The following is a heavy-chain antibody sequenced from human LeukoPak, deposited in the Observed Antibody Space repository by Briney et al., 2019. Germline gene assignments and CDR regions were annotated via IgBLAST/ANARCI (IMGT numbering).Heavy chain of an antibody. J-gene: IGHJ4*02. D-gene: IGHD6-19*01. CDR2: ISGSGGST. CDR3: AKAGSSGWSSSGGDY. V-gene: IGHV3-23*01. CDR1: GFTFNNFA. Sequence: GGSLRLFCAASGFTFNNFAMSWVRQAPGKGLEWVSTISGSGGSTFYADSVKGRFPISRDNSKNTLFLQMNSLRVEDTAIYYCAKAGSSGWSSSGGDYWGQGSLVTVSS.